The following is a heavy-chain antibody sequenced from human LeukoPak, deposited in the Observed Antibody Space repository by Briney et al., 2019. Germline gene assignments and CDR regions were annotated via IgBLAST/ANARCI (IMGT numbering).Heavy chain of an antibody. CDR1: GFTFSSYW. CDR2: IKQDGSEK. J-gene: IGHJ6*02. CDR3: ARVPYCTGTRCHGAPYYYYGMDV. D-gene: IGHD2-2*01. V-gene: IGHV3-7*01. Sequence: PGGSLRLSCAASGFTFSSYWMSWVRQAPGKGLEWVANIKQDGSEKYYVDSVKGRFTISRDNAKNSLYLQMNSLRAEDTAVYFCARVPYCTGTRCHGAPYYYYGMDVWGQGTTVIVSS.